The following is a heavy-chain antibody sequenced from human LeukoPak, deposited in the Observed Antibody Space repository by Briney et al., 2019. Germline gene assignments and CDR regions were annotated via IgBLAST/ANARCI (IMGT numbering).Heavy chain of an antibody. CDR3: ARVVVISDFWSGYPTGLYYYYYGMDV. J-gene: IGHJ6*02. D-gene: IGHD3-3*01. CDR1: GFTFSSYG. V-gene: IGHV3-30*03. CDR2: ISYDGSNK. Sequence: GSLRLSCAASGFTFSSYGMHWVRQAPGKGLEWVAVISYDGSNKYYADSVKGRFTISRDNYKNTLYLQMNSLRAEDTAVYYCARVVVISDFWSGYPTGLYYYYYGMDVWGQGTTVTVSS.